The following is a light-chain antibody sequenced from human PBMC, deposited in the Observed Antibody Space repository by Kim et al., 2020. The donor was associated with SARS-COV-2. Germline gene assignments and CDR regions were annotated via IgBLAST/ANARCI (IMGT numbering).Light chain of an antibody. J-gene: IGLJ2*01. CDR2: EVS. Sequence: QSALTHPASLSGSPGQSITISCTGTSSDVGSYNLVSWYQQHPGKAPKLMIYEVSKRPSGVSNRFSGSKSGNTASLTISGLQAEDEADYYCCSYAGSSIVVFGGGTQLTVL. CDR1: SSDVGSYNL. CDR3: CSYAGSSIVV. V-gene: IGLV2-23*02.